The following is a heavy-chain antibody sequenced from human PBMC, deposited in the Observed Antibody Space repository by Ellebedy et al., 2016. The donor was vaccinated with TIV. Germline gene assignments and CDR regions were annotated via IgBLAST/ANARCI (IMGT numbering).Heavy chain of an antibody. D-gene: IGHD5-18*01. CDR3: AAVRIQIWFPNWFDP. V-gene: IGHV1-24*01. CDR1: GHTLNELS. CDR2: FHPEDGER. J-gene: IGHJ5*02. Sequence: ASVKVSCKVSGHTLNELSMHWVRQTPGKGLEWMGGFHPEDGERIYGQKFQGRITMTEDISTDTAYMELSSLTSEDTAVYYCAAVRIQIWFPNWFDPWGQGTLVTVSP.